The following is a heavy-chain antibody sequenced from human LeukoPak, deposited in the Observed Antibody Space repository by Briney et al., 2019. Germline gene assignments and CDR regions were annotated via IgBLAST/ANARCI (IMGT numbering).Heavy chain of an antibody. D-gene: IGHD2-15*01. CDR1: GFTFSSYA. J-gene: IGHJ3*02. CDR2: ISYDGSNK. V-gene: IGHV3-30-3*01. Sequence: GGSLRLSCAASGFTFSSYAMHWVRQAPGKGLEWVAVISYDGSNKYYADSVKGRFTISRDNSKNTLYLQMNSLRAEDTAVYYCARDCSGGSCHTTKGAFDIWGQGTMVTVSS. CDR3: ARDCSGGSCHTTKGAFDI.